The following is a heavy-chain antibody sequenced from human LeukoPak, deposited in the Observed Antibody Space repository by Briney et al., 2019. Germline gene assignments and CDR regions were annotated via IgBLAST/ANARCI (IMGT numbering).Heavy chain of an antibody. V-gene: IGHV3-21*01. D-gene: IGHD3-3*01. J-gene: IGHJ4*02. CDR2: ISSSSSYI. CDR1: GFTFSSYS. Sequence: GGSLRLSCAASGFTFSSYSMNWVRQAPGKGLEWVSSISSSSSYIYYADSVKGRFTISRDNAKNSLYLQMNSLRAEDTAVYYCAAQYYDFWSGMYYFDYWGQGTLVTVSS. CDR3: AAQYYDFWSGMYYFDY.